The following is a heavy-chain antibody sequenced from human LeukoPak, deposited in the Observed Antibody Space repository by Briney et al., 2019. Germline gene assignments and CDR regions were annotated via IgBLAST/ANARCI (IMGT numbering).Heavy chain of an antibody. V-gene: IGHV4-59*01. CDR2: IYYSGST. J-gene: IGHJ6*03. CDR3: AREVISSGGSCYPTSCYYYMDV. Sequence: SETLSLTCTVSGGSIGSYYWSWIRQPPGKGLEWIGYIYYSGSTNYNPSLKSRVTISVDTSKNQFSLKLSSVTAADTAVYYCAREVISSGGSCYPTSCYYYMDVWGKGTTVTVSS. CDR1: GGSIGSYY. D-gene: IGHD2-15*01.